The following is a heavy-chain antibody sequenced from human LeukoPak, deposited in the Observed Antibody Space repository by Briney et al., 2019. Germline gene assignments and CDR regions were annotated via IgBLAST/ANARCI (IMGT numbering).Heavy chain of an antibody. CDR3: AREDHETYYYDSSGYWWYY. CDR1: GYTFTSYD. D-gene: IGHD3-22*01. J-gene: IGHJ4*02. Sequence: ASVKVSCKASGYTFTSYDINWVRQATGQGLEWMGWMNPNSGNTGYAQKFQGRVTMTRNTSISTAYMELSSLRSEDTAVYYCAREDHETYYYDSSGYWWYYWGQGTLVTVSS. CDR2: MNPNSGNT. V-gene: IGHV1-8*01.